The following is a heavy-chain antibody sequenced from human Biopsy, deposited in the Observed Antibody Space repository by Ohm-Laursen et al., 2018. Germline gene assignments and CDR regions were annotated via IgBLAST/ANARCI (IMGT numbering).Heavy chain of an antibody. CDR2: INHSGHT. Sequence: SDTLSLTCSVSGGSLNFYYWSWIRQPPGKGLEWIGYINHSGHTNYNPSLKSRLTMSVDTSKNQFSLKLTSVTAADTAVYYCARDRIAYCTATSCDNFGLDVWDQGTTVTVSS. D-gene: IGHD2-8*02. J-gene: IGHJ6*02. CDR1: GGSLNFYY. V-gene: IGHV4-59*01. CDR3: ARDRIAYCTATSCDNFGLDV.